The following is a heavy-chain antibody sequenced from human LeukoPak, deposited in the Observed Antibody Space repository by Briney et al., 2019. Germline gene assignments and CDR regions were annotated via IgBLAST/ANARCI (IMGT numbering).Heavy chain of an antibody. D-gene: IGHD5-24*01. J-gene: IGHJ5*02. Sequence: GGSLRLSCSASGLTFSSHPMSWVRQAPGKGLESVSTISASGERTYYADSVKGRFTISRDNSKNTLFLQMNSLRDDDTAVYYCVRGVGVSRFNYFDPWGQGTLVVVSS. CDR2: ISASGERT. CDR3: VRGVGVSRFNYFDP. CDR1: GLTFSSHP. V-gene: IGHV3-23*01.